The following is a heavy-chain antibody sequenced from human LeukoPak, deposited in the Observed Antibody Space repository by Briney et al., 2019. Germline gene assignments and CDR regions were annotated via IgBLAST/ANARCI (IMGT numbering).Heavy chain of an antibody. CDR2: IYYSGST. CDR3: ARVLSTSNNWFDP. CDR1: GGSISSGGYY. Sequence: SETLSLTCTVSGGSISSGGYYWSWIRQHPGKGLEWIGYIYYSGSTYYNPSLKSGVTISVDTSKNQFSLKLSSVTAADTAVYYCARVLSTSNNWFDPWGQGTLVTVSS. V-gene: IGHV4-31*03. D-gene: IGHD2-2*01. J-gene: IGHJ5*02.